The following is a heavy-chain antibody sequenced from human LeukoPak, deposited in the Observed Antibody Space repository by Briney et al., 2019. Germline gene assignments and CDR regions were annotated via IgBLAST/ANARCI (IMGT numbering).Heavy chain of an antibody. CDR3: ASGSGSYYNAFDY. D-gene: IGHD3-10*01. V-gene: IGHV1-2*02. Sequence: VASVKVSCKASGYTFTGYYMHWVRQAPGQGLEWMGWINPNSGGTNYAQKFQGRVTMTRDTSISTAYMELSRLRSDDTAVYYCASGSGSYYNAFDYWGLGTLVTVSS. CDR1: GYTFTGYY. J-gene: IGHJ4*02. CDR2: INPNSGGT.